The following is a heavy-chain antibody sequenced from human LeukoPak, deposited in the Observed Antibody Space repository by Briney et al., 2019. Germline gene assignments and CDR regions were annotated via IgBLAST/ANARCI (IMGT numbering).Heavy chain of an antibody. CDR2: IIPIFGTA. D-gene: IGHD1-1*01. CDR1: GGTFSSYA. CDR3: ARDVSNWNDEDYYYGMDV. V-gene: IGHV1-69*06. Sequence: ASVKVSCKASGGTFSSYAISRVRQAPGQGLEWMGGIIPIFGTANYAQKFQGRVTITADKSTSTAYMELSSLRSEDTAVYYCARDVSNWNDEDYYYGMDVWGKGTTVTVSS. J-gene: IGHJ6*04.